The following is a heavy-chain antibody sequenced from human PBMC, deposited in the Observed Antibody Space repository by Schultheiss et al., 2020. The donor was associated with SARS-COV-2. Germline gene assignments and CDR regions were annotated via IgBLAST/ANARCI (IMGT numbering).Heavy chain of an antibody. CDR2: IYPGDSDT. V-gene: IGHV5-51*01. J-gene: IGHJ6*02. CDR3: ARQQWLDLIDYYYGMDV. Sequence: GGSLRLSCKGSGYSFTSYWIGWVRQMPGKGLEWMGIIYPGDSDTRYSPSFQGQVTISADKSISTAYLQWSSLKASDSAMYYCARQQWLDLIDYYYGMDVWGQGTTVTVSS. D-gene: IGHD6-19*01. CDR1: GYSFTSYW.